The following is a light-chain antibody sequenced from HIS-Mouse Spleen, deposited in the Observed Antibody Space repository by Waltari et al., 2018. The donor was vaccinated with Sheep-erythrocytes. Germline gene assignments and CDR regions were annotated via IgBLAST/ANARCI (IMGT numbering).Light chain of an antibody. V-gene: IGLV2-11*01. J-gene: IGLJ1*01. CDR3: CSYAGSYNHV. CDR1: SSDVGGYKH. CDR2: DVS. Sequence: QSALTQPRSVSGSPGQSVTIPCTGTSSDVGGYKHVSWYQQHPGKAPTLMIYDVSKRPSGVPDRFAGLQAEDEADYYCCSYAGSYNHVFATGTKVTVL.